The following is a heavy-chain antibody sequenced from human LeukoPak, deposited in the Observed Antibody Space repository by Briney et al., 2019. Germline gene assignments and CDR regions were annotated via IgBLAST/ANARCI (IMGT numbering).Heavy chain of an antibody. J-gene: IGHJ4*02. Sequence: GGSLRLSCAASGFTFSSYDVHWARQATGRGLEWVSAMGTAGDTYYAGSVKGRFTISREDAKNSFYLQMSSLRAGDTAVYYCAALGGSIYWGQGTVVTVSS. D-gene: IGHD1-26*01. CDR3: AALGGSIY. V-gene: IGHV3-13*01. CDR1: GFTFSSYD. CDR2: MGTAGDT.